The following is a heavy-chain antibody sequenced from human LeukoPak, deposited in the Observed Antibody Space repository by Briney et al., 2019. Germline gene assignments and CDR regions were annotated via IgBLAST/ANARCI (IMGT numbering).Heavy chain of an antibody. Sequence: PGGSLRLSCAASGFTFSSYAMSWVRQAPGKGLEWVSAISGSGGSTYYADAAKGRFTISRDNSKNTLYLQMNSLRAEDTAVYYCAKEGLQTVTHGHYYYYYYGMDVWGKGTTVTVSS. CDR3: AKEGLQTVTHGHYYYYYYGMDV. CDR2: ISGSGGST. J-gene: IGHJ6*04. V-gene: IGHV3-23*01. D-gene: IGHD4-17*01. CDR1: GFTFSSYA.